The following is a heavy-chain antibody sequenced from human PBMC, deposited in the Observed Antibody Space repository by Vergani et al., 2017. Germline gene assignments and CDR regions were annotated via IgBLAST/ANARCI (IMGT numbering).Heavy chain of an antibody. CDR3: VRDFGSTGLLSFFDY. V-gene: IGHV1-18*01. Sequence: QVQLVQSGAEVKKPGASVKVSCKASGYTFTNFGISWLRQVPGQGLEWMGWISAYNGDTNYAQIVQGRVTMTTDTSTDTAYMDLRSLRSDDTAVYFCVRDFGSTGLLSFFDYWGQGTLVTVSS. D-gene: IGHD2/OR15-2a*01. CDR1: GYTFTNFG. J-gene: IGHJ4*02. CDR2: ISAYNGDT.